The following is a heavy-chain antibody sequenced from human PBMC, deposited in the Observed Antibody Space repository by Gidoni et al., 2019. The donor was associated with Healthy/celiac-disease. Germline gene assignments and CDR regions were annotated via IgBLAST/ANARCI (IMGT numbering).Heavy chain of an antibody. V-gene: IGHV3-30-3*01. Sequence: QVQLVESGGGVVQPGRSLRLSCAASGFTFSSYAMHWVRQAPGKGLEWVAVISYDGSNKYYADSVKGRFTISRDNSKNTLYLQMNSLRAEDTAVYYCASLTGGPYFDYWGQGTLVTVSS. CDR2: ISYDGSNK. CDR3: ASLTGGPYFDY. J-gene: IGHJ4*02. CDR1: GFTFSSYA. D-gene: IGHD7-27*01.